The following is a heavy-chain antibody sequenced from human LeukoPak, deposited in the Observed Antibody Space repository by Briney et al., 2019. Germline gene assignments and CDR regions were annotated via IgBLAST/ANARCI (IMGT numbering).Heavy chain of an antibody. CDR1: GFTFSSYS. CDR2: ISSSSSTI. Sequence: PGGSLRFSCAASGFTFSSYSMNWVRQAPGKGLEWVSYISSSSSTIYYADSVKGRFTISRDNAKNSLYLQMNSLRAEDTAVYYCARAVKVVITGPFDYWGQGTLVTVSS. J-gene: IGHJ4*02. D-gene: IGHD3-22*01. CDR3: ARAVKVVITGPFDY. V-gene: IGHV3-48*01.